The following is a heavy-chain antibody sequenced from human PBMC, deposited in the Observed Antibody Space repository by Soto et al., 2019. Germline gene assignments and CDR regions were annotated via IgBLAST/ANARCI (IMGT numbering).Heavy chain of an antibody. CDR2: IYYSGST. J-gene: IGHJ4*02. V-gene: IGHV4-61*08. CDR1: GGSISSGGYY. D-gene: IGHD3-9*01. CDR3: ARARYALTDYYTGGYYYFDY. Sequence: SETLSLTCAVSGGSISSGGYYWSWIRQPPGKGLEWIGYIYYSGSTNYNPSLKSRVTISVDTSKNQFSLKLSSVTAADTAVYFCARARYALTDYYTGGYYYFDYWGQGTPVTVSS.